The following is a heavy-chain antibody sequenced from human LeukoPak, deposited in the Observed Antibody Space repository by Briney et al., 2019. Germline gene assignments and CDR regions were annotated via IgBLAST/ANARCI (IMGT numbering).Heavy chain of an antibody. J-gene: IGHJ4*02. CDR1: GYTFTAYY. D-gene: IGHD3-10*01. CDR3: ARDAGSSGILSH. Sequence: ASVKVSCKASGYTFTAYYIHWVRQAPGQGPEWMGWINPNSGGTKYAQNFQGRVTMTRDTSITTAYMELSRLTSDDTAMYYCARDAGSSGILSHWGQGTLVTVSS. CDR2: INPNSGGT. V-gene: IGHV1-2*02.